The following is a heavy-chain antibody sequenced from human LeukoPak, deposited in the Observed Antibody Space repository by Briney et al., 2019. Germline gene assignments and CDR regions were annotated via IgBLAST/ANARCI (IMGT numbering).Heavy chain of an antibody. Sequence: PGGSLRLSCASSGFTFSYYNMNWVRQAPGKGLEWVSYISSSSSPIYYADSVKGRFTISRDNSKNTLYLQMNSLRAENTAVYYCARDNYSGYDVGRFDYWGQGTLVTVSS. V-gene: IGHV3-48*01. CDR2: ISSSSSPI. J-gene: IGHJ4*02. CDR1: GFTFSYYN. D-gene: IGHD5-12*01. CDR3: ARDNYSGYDVGRFDY.